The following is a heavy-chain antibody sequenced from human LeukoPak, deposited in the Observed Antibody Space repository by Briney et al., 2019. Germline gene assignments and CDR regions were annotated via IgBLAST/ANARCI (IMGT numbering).Heavy chain of an antibody. CDR2: ISCGENSL. V-gene: IGHV3-48*03. CDR3: VRGEGLRFVS. J-gene: IGHJ5*02. Sequence: GGSLRLSCAASGFTFSTYEMNWVRQAPGKGLEWVSYISCGENSLFYADSVKGRFIISRDNAKDSLDLQMNNLRADDTAVYYCVRGEGLRFVSWGQETLVTVSS. CDR1: GFTFSTYE. D-gene: IGHD3-3*01.